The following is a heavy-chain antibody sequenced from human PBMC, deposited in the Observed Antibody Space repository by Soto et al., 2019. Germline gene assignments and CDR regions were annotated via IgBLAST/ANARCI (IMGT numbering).Heavy chain of an antibody. CDR2: MNPNSGNT. D-gene: IGHD3-10*01. J-gene: IGHJ5*02. Sequence: ASVKVSCKASGYTFTSYDINWVRRATGQGLEWMGWMNPNSGNTGYAQKFQGRVTMTRNTSISTAYMELSSLRSEDTAVYYCARGSTGTMVRGVTYWFDPWGQGTLVTVSS. CDR1: GYTFTSYD. V-gene: IGHV1-8*01. CDR3: ARGSTGTMVRGVTYWFDP.